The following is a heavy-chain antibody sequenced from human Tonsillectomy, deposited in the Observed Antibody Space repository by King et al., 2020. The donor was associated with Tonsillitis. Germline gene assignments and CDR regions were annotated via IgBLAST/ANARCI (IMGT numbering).Heavy chain of an antibody. V-gene: IGHV4-4*07. J-gene: IGHJ4*02. CDR3: AREGSGGRPLDY. CDR2: IYTSGTT. D-gene: IGHD1-26*01. CDR1: GGSISSYF. Sequence: VQLQESGPGLVKPSETLSLTCTVSGGSISSYFWTWIRQPSGKGQEWIGRIYTSGTTNYNPSLRSRVTMSVDASKNQFSLNLTSVTAADTAMYYCAREGSGGRPLDYWGQGTLVTVCS.